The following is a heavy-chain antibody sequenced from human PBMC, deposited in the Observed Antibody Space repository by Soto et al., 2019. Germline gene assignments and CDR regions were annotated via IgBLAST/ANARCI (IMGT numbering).Heavy chain of an antibody. CDR3: ARSPVGITIFGVVPYYFDY. V-gene: IGHV4-59*01. CDR2: IYYSGST. D-gene: IGHD3-3*01. CDR1: GGSISSYY. J-gene: IGHJ4*02. Sequence: SETLSLTCTVSGGSISSYYWSWIRQPPGKGLEWIGYIYYSGSTNYNPSLKSRVTISVDTSKNQFSLKLSSVTAADTAVYYCARSPVGITIFGVVPYYFDYWGQGTLVTVSS.